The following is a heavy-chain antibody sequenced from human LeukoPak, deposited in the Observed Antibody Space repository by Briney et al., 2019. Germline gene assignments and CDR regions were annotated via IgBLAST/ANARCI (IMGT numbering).Heavy chain of an antibody. J-gene: IGHJ4*02. CDR1: GYSFTSYW. D-gene: IGHD3-22*01. Sequence: GESLKISCKGSGYSFTSYWIGWVRQMPGKGLEWMGIIYPGDSESRYSPSFQGQVTISADKSISTAYLQWSSLKASDSAMHYCARRDSSGYYFRFDYWGRGTLVTVSS. CDR2: IYPGDSES. CDR3: ARRDSSGYYFRFDY. V-gene: IGHV5-51*01.